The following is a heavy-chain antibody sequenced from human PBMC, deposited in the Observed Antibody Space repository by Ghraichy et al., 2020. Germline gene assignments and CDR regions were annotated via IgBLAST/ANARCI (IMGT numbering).Heavy chain of an antibody. CDR2: MKKDGSQK. CDR1: GFSFSNHW. Sequence: GGSLRLSCAASGFSFSNHWMSWVRQVPGKGLEWVANMKKDGSQKFYVDSVKGRFTISRDNAKNSVYLQINSLRAEDRAVYYCAREEVEAGGLDVWGQGTAVAVSS. J-gene: IGHJ6*02. V-gene: IGHV3-7*04. D-gene: IGHD1-26*01. CDR3: AREEVEAGGLDV.